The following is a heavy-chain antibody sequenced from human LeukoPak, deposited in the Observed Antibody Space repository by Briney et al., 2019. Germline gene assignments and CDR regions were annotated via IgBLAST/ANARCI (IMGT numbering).Heavy chain of an antibody. CDR2: IYYSGNT. J-gene: IGHJ4*02. CDR1: GGSISPYY. V-gene: IGHV4-59*01. D-gene: IGHD3-10*02. CDR3: ARSTGGTMFIDY. Sequence: SETLSLTCTVSGGSISPYYWSWLRQPPGKGLEWLGYIYYSGNTDYNPSLKSRVAISVDTSKNQFSLKLSSVTAADTAVYYCARSTGGTMFIDYWGQGTLVTVSS.